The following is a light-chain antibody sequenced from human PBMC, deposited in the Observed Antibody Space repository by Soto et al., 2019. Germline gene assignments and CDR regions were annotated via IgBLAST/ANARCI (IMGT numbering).Light chain of an antibody. J-gene: IGLJ1*01. V-gene: IGLV2-14*01. CDR3: SSYTSSSTYV. Sequence: QSVLTQPASVSGSPGQSITISCTGTNSDAGGYNYVSWYQQHPGKAPKLMIYDVSNRPSGVSNRFSGSKSGNTASLTISGLQAEDEADYYCSSYTSSSTYVFGTGTKVTVL. CDR2: DVS. CDR1: NSDAGGYNY.